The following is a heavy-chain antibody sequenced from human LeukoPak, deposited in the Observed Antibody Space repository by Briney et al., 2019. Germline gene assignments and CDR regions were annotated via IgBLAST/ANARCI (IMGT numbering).Heavy chain of an antibody. J-gene: IGHJ4*02. V-gene: IGHV3-30*18. CDR3: AKIRGGYRDY. Sequence: GRSLRLSCAASGFPFSSYGMHWVRQAPGKGLEWVAVISYDGSNKYYAHSVKGRFTLSRDNPKNTLYLQMNSLRAEDTAVYYCAKIRGGYRDYWGQGTLVTVSS. CDR1: GFPFSSYG. D-gene: IGHD5-12*01. CDR2: ISYDGSNK.